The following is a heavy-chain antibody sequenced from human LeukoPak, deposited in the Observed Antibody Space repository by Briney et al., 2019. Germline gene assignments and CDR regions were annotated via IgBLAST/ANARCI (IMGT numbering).Heavy chain of an antibody. V-gene: IGHV3-21*01. CDR2: ISSSSSYI. CDR3: ARGYYGSGSYYWFDP. Sequence: GGSLRLSCAASGSTFSSYSMNWVRQAPGKGLEWVSSISSSSSYIYYADSVKGRFTISRDNAKNSLYLQMNSLRAEDTAVYYCARGYYGSGSYYWFDPWGQGTLVTVSS. D-gene: IGHD3-10*01. J-gene: IGHJ5*02. CDR1: GSTFSSYS.